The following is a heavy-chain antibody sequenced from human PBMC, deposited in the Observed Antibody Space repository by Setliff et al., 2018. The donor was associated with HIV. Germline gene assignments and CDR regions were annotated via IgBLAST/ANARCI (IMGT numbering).Heavy chain of an antibody. D-gene: IGHD2-21*02. Sequence: PSETLSLTCGISDYSITSGYYWGWIRQPPGKGLEWIGSIYRSGSTYDNPSLKSRVTISFDTSKNQFSLILTSMTAADTAVYYCATQGLTVPIPGGYFQHWGPGILVTVSS. CDR1: DYSITSGYY. J-gene: IGHJ1*01. V-gene: IGHV4-38-2*01. CDR3: ATQGLTVPIPGGYFQH. CDR2: IYRSGST.